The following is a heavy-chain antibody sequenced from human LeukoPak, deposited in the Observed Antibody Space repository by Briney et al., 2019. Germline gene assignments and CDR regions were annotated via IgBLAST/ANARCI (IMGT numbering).Heavy chain of an antibody. D-gene: IGHD1-20*01. CDR1: GGSISSGSYY. CDR3: ARDLVTGTLPYYFDY. V-gene: IGHV4-61*02. J-gene: IGHJ4*02. Sequence: SSETLSLTCTVSGGSISSGSYYWSWIRQPAGKGLEWIGRIYTSGSTNYNPSLKSRVTISVDTSKNQFSLKLSSVTAADTAVYYCARDLVTGTLPYYFDYWGQGTLVTVSS. CDR2: IYTSGST.